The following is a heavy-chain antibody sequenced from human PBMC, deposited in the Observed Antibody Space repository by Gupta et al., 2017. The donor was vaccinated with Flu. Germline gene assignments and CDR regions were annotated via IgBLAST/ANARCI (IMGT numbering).Heavy chain of an antibody. CDR2: ISSSSSYI. Sequence: EVQLVESGGGLVKPGGSLRLSCAASGFTFSSYSMNWVRQAPGKGLEWVSSISSSSSYIYYADSVKGRVTISRDNAKNSLYLQMNSLRAEDTAVYYCARSKLSLLKVMTTVGMDVWGQGTTVTVSS. V-gene: IGHV3-21*01. CDR1: GFTFSSYS. J-gene: IGHJ6*02. CDR3: ARSKLSLLKVMTTVGMDV. D-gene: IGHD4-17*01.